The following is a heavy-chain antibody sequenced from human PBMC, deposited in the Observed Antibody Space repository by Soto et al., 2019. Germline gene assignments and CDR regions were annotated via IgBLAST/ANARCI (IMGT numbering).Heavy chain of an antibody. CDR3: ASWSSSPIDNWFDP. V-gene: IGHV4-34*01. CDR1: GGSFSGYY. CDR2: INHSGST. J-gene: IGHJ5*02. D-gene: IGHD6-13*01. Sequence: QVQLQQWGAGLLKPSETLSLTCAVYGGSFSGYYWSWIRQPPGEGLEWIGEINHSGSTNYNPSLKSRVTISVDTSKNQFSLKLSSVTAADTAVYYCASWSSSPIDNWFDPWGQGTLVTVSS.